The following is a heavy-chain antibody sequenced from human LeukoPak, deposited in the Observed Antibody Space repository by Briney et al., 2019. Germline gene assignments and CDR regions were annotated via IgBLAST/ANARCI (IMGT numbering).Heavy chain of an antibody. CDR3: ARTGSATEPNWFDP. D-gene: IGHD1-14*01. CDR2: IYYSGST. CDR1: GGSISSYY. Sequence: SETLSLTCTVSGGSISSYYWSWIRQPPGKGLEWIGYIYYSGSTNYNPSLKSRVTISVDTSKNQFSLKLSSVTAADTAVYYCARTGSATEPNWFDPWGQGRLVTVSS. V-gene: IGHV4-59*12. J-gene: IGHJ5*02.